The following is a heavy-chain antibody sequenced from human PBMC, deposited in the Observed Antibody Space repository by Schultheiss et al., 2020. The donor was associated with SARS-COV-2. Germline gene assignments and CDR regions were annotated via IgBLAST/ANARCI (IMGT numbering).Heavy chain of an antibody. Sequence: GGSLRLSCAASGFTFSDHYMDWVRQAPGKGLEWLSFISGSGGTIYYADSVKGRFTISRDNSKNTLYLQMNSLRAEDTAVYYCAKDRPTPRYFDYWGQGTLVTVSS. D-gene: IGHD2-15*01. J-gene: IGHJ4*02. CDR2: ISGSGGTI. V-gene: IGHV3-11*04. CDR1: GFTFSDHY. CDR3: AKDRPTPRYFDY.